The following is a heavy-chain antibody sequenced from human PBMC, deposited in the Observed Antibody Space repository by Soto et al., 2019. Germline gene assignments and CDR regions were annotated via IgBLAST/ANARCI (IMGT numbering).Heavy chain of an antibody. CDR1: GFTFSSYD. CDR3: ARAQYYDFWSGYRGGFDP. D-gene: IGHD3-3*01. J-gene: IGHJ5*02. CDR2: IGTAGDT. V-gene: IGHV3-13*01. Sequence: GSLRLSCAASGFTFSSYDMHWVRQATGKGLEWASAIGTAGDTYYPGSVKGRFTISRENAKNSLYLQMNSLRAEDTAVYYCARAQYYDFWSGYRGGFDPWGQGILVTVSS.